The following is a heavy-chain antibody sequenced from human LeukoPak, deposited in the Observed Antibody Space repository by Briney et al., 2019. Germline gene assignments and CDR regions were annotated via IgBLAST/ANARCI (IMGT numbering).Heavy chain of an antibody. V-gene: IGHV4-61*08. Sequence: SETLSLTCTVSGGSISSGGYYWSWIRQHPGKGLEWIGYIYYSGSTNYTPSLKSRVTISVDTSKNQFSLKLSSVTAADTAVYYCASGRQQLAHYGMDVWGQGTTVTVSS. CDR1: GGSISSGGYY. J-gene: IGHJ6*02. D-gene: IGHD6-13*01. CDR2: IYYSGST. CDR3: ASGRQQLAHYGMDV.